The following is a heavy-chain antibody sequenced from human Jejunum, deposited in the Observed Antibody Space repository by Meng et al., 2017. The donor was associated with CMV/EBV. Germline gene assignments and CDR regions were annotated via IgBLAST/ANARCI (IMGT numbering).Heavy chain of an antibody. CDR2: ISYDGSNQ. CDR1: SYA. CDR3: VRAEGVVVPAAILFYYAMDV. V-gene: IGHV3-30-3*01. J-gene: IGHJ6*02. D-gene: IGHD2-2*01. Sequence: SYAMHWVRQAPGKGLEWVAIISYDGSNQYYADPVKGRFTISRDNSKNTLYLQMNSLRVEDTAVYFCVRAEGVVVPAAILFYYAMDVWGQGTTVTVSS.